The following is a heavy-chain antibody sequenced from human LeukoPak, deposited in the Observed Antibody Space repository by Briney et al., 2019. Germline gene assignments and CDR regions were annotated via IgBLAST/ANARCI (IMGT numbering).Heavy chain of an antibody. CDR3: ARMAAGCSSTSCYYYYYYMDV. V-gene: IGHV1-2*02. CDR2: INPNSGGT. Sequence: ASVKVSCKASGYTFTGYYMHRVRQAPGQGLEWMGWINPNSGGTNYAQKFQGRVTMTRDTSISTAYMELSRLRSDDTAVYYCARMAAGCSSTSCYYYYYYMDVWGKGTTVTVSS. D-gene: IGHD2-2*01. CDR1: GYTFTGYY. J-gene: IGHJ6*03.